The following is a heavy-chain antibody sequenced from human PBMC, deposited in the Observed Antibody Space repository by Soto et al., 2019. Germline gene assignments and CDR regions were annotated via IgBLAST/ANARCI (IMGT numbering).Heavy chain of an antibody. CDR3: ARDDSGFSGSHYIDYFNY. V-gene: IGHV1-3*01. Sequence: ASVKVSCKASGYTFTSYAMHWVRQAPAQRPEWMGWINPGTGNTKYAQSFQGRVTFTRDTSAGTVYMQLSSLTSEDTAVYYCARDDSGFSGSHYIDYFNYWGQGALVTVSS. CDR1: GYTFTSYA. CDR2: INPGTGNT. D-gene: IGHD1-26*01. J-gene: IGHJ4*02.